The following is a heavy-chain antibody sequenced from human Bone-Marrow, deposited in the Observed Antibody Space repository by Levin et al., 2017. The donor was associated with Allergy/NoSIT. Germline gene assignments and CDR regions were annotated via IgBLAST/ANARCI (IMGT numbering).Heavy chain of an antibody. CDR3: VKDIEYYDGSYFPFDPFCY. CDR1: GFSFTIYG. D-gene: IGHD3-16*01. J-gene: IGHJ3*01. CDR2: ISRGEDFT. Sequence: GGSLRLSCAASGFSFTIYGLSWVRQAPGKGLEWVSTISRGEDFTYYTDSVKGRFSISRDNSKNMVYLDLSSLRAEDTAVYYCVKDIEYYDGSYFPFDPFCYWGPGTLVAVSS. V-gene: IGHV3-23*01.